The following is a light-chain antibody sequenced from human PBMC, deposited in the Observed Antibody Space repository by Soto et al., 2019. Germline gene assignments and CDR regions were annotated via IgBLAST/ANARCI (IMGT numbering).Light chain of an antibody. CDR3: QQYGSSPQASLT. Sequence: ESVLTQSAGALSLSPGERATLSCRASQSVSSSYLAWYQQKPGQAPRLLIYGASSRATGIPDRFSGSGSGTDFTLTISRLEPEDFAVYYCQQYGSSPQASLTFGGGTKVDIK. J-gene: IGKJ4*01. CDR2: GAS. CDR1: QSVSSSY. V-gene: IGKV3-20*01.